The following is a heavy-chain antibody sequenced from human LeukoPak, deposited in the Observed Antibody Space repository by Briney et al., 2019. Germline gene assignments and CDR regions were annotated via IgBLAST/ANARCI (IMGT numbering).Heavy chain of an antibody. V-gene: IGHV1-46*01. CDR2: INPSGCTT. CDR1: GYTFTNYY. D-gene: IGHD2-2*01. CDR3: ARGGEFLLLWSWFDP. Sequence: ASGKVSCKASGYTFTNYYINWMRQNPGQGLEWMGIINPSGCTTTYAQKFQGRVTMTRDTSTSTVYMELSSLRSEDTAVYYCARGGEFLLLWSWFDPWGQGTLVTVSS. J-gene: IGHJ5*02.